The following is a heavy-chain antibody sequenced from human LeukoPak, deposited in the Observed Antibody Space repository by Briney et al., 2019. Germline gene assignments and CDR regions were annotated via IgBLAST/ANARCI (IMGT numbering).Heavy chain of an antibody. CDR2: IWYDGRHK. Sequence: PGGSLRLSCAASGFTFNTYGMNWVRQAPGKGLEWVAVIWYDGRHKFYADSVKGRFTISRDNSKNTVYLQMNSLRAEDTAVYSCARDLTSKYGDFYYTMDVWGRGTTVTVSS. CDR1: GFTFNTYG. J-gene: IGHJ6*02. V-gene: IGHV3-33*01. D-gene: IGHD4/OR15-4a*01. CDR3: ARDLTSKYGDFYYTMDV.